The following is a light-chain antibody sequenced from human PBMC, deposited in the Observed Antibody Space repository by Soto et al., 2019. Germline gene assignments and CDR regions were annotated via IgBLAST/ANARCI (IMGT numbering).Light chain of an antibody. Sequence: EIVMTQSPATLSVSPGERATLSCRASQSVNSNLAWYQQKPGQAPRLLIYGASTRATGIQARFSGSGSGTEYAYTSGGLHSEAFAVSYCQHYKNRLWTSGEGTKVEIK. J-gene: IGKJ1*01. CDR3: QHYKNRLWT. V-gene: IGKV3-15*01. CDR1: QSVNSN. CDR2: GAS.